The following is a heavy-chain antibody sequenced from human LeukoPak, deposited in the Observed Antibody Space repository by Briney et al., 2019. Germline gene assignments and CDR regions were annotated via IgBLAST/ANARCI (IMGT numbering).Heavy chain of an antibody. CDR1: GGPISSYY. V-gene: IGHV4-59*01. D-gene: IGHD6-19*01. CDR3: ARGPIAVAAQFDP. Sequence: SETLSLTCTVSGGPISSYYWSWIRQPPGKGLEWIGYIYYSGSTNYNPSLKSRVTISVDTSKNQFSLKLSSVTAADTAVYYCARGPIAVAAQFDPWGQGTLVTVSS. CDR2: IYYSGST. J-gene: IGHJ5*02.